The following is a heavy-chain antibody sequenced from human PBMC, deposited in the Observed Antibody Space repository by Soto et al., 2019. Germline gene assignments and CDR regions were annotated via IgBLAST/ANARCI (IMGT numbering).Heavy chain of an antibody. J-gene: IGHJ4*02. D-gene: IGHD3-22*01. CDR1: GFTFSSYS. CDR2: ISSSSSYI. V-gene: IGHV3-21*01. CDR3: ARDQKNYYDSSGYYL. Sequence: GRSLRLSCAASGFTFSSYSMNWVRQAPGKGLEWVSSISSSSSYIYYADSVKGRFTISRDNAKNSLYLQMNSLRAEDTAVYYCARDQKNYYDSSGYYLWGQGTLVTASS.